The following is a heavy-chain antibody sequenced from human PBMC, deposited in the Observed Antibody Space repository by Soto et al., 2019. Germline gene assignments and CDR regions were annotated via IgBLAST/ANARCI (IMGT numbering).Heavy chain of an antibody. Sequence: TLSLTCAVYGGSFSGYYWSWIRQPPGKGLEWIGEINHSGSTNYNPSLKSRVTISVDTSKNQFSLKLSSATAADTAVYYCARVRGGYCSSTSCYTPSYYYYGIDVWGQGTTVTVSS. V-gene: IGHV4-34*01. CDR3: ARVRGGYCSSTSCYTPSYYYYGIDV. CDR1: GGSFSGYY. D-gene: IGHD2-2*02. CDR2: INHSGST. J-gene: IGHJ6*02.